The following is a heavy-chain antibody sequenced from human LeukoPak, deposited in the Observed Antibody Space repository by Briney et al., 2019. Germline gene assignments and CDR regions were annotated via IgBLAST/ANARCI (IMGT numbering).Heavy chain of an antibody. D-gene: IGHD2-2*01. J-gene: IGHJ6*04. CDR3: ARDCSSSTCQHGMDV. CDR1: GLTFGSYW. V-gene: IGHV3-7*03. CDR2: IKEDGSVK. Sequence: GGSLRLFCAASGLTFGSYWMSWVRQAPGKGPEWVANIKEDGSVKRYVDSVKGRFTISRDNAKNSLYLQMNSLRAEDTAVYYCARDCSSSTCQHGMDVWGKGTTVTVSS.